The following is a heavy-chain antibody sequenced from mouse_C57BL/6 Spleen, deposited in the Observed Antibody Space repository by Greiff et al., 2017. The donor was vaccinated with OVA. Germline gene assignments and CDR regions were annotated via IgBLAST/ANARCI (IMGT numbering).Heavy chain of an antibody. V-gene: IGHV1-52*01. J-gene: IGHJ4*01. CDR1: GYTFTSYW. CDR2: IDPSDSET. D-gene: IGHD3-2*02. CDR3: ARWGSSGYVWMDY. Sequence: QVHVKQPGAELVRPGSSVKLSCKASGYTFTSYWMHWVKQRPIQGLEWIGNIDPSDSETHYNQKFKDKATLTVDKSSSTAYMQLSSLTSEDSAVYYCARWGSSGYVWMDYWGQGTSVTVSS.